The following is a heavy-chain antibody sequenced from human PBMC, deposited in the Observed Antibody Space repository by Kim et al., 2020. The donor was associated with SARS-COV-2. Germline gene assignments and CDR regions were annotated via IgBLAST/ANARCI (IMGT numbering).Heavy chain of an antibody. Sequence: GGSLRLSCAASGFTFSSYAMHWVRQAPGKGLEWVAVISYDGSNKYYADSVKGRFTISRDNSKNTLYLQMNSLRAEDTAVYYCARSRAPQLDYYYGMDVWGQGTTVTVSS. D-gene: IGHD6-13*01. CDR2: ISYDGSNK. CDR1: GFTFSSYA. CDR3: ARSRAPQLDYYYGMDV. V-gene: IGHV3-30*04. J-gene: IGHJ6*02.